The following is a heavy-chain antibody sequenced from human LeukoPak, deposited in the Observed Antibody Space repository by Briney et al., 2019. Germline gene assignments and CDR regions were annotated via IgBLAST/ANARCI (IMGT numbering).Heavy chain of an antibody. J-gene: IGHJ4*02. CDR1: GGSISSGGYS. CDR3: ARCITMVRGVPYYFDY. Sequence: PSQTLPLTCTVSGGSISSGGYSWSWIRQHPGKGLEWIGYIYYSGSTYYNPSLKSRVTISVDTSKNQFSLKLSSVTAADTAVYYCARCITMVRGVPYYFDYWGQGTLVTVSS. V-gene: IGHV4-31*03. D-gene: IGHD3-10*01. CDR2: IYYSGST.